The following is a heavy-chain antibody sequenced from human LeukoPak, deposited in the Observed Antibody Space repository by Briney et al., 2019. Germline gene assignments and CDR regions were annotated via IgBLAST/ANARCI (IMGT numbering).Heavy chain of an antibody. D-gene: IGHD2-21*01. Sequence: GGSLRLSCAASGFTFSSYWMHWVRQAPGKGLVWVSRINSDGSSTSYADSVKGRFTISRDNAKNSLYLQVNSLRAEDTAVYYCARVIEDAYYCYYMGVWGKGTTVTVSS. CDR1: GFTFSSYW. CDR3: ARVIEDAYYCYYMGV. V-gene: IGHV3-74*01. CDR2: INSDGSST. J-gene: IGHJ6*03.